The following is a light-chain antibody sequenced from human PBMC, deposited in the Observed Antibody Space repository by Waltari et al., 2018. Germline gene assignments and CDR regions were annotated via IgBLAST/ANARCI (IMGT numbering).Light chain of an antibody. V-gene: IGLV2-8*01. CDR1: SSDVGGYHY. CDR2: EVS. J-gene: IGLJ1*01. CDR3: SSYAGSNNYV. Sequence: QSALTQPPSASGSPGQSVTLSCTGTSSDVGGYHYVPWYQQHPGKAPKLLIYEVSKRPSGVPDRFSGSKSGNTASLTVSGLQAEDEADYYCSSYAGSNNYVFGTGTKVTVL.